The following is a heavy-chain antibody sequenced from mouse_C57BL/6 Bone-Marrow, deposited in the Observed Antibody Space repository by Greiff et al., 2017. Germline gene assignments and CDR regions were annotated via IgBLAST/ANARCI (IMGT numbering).Heavy chain of an antibody. CDR1: GYTFTSYW. V-gene: IGHV1-61*01. Sequence: QVQLQQPGAELVRPGSSVKLSCKASGYTFTSYWMAWVKQRPGQGLEWIGNIYPSDSETHYNQKFKDKATLTVDKSSSTAYMQLSSLTSEDSAVYYCARKGYEAWFAYWGQGTLVTVSA. CDR2: IYPSDSET. CDR3: ARKGYEAWFAY. J-gene: IGHJ3*01. D-gene: IGHD2-3*01.